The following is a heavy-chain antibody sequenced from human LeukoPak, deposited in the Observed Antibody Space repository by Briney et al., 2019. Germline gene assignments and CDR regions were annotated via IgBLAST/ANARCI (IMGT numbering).Heavy chain of an antibody. V-gene: IGHV4-39*07. CDR2: IYHSGST. CDR1: GGSISSSSYY. D-gene: IGHD6-19*01. CDR3: ARVVVAGTYFDY. Sequence: PSETLSLTCTVSGGSISSSSYYWGWIRQPPGKGLEWIGYIYHSGSTYYNPSLKSRVTISVDRSKNQFSLKLSSVTAADTAVYYCARVVVAGTYFDYWGQGTLVTVSS. J-gene: IGHJ4*02.